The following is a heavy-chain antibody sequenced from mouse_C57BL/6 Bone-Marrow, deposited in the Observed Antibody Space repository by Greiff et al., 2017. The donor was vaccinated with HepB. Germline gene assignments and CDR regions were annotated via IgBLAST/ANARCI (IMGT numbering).Heavy chain of an antibody. CDR2: ISDGGSYT. D-gene: IGHD1-1*01. Sequence: DVMLVESGGGLVKPGGSLKLSCAASGFTFSSYAMSWVRQTPEKRLEWVATISDGGSYTYYPDNVKGRFTISRDNAKNNLYLQMSHLKSEDTAMYYCARDYYGSSLYYFDYWGQGTTLTVSS. V-gene: IGHV5-4*01. J-gene: IGHJ2*01. CDR3: ARDYYGSSLYYFDY. CDR1: GFTFSSYA.